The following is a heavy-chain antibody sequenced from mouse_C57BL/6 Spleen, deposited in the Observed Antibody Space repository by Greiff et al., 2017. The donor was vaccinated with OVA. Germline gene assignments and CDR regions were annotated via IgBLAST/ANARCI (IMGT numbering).Heavy chain of an antibody. D-gene: IGHD1-2*01. V-gene: IGHV6-3*01. J-gene: IGHJ3*01. CDR3: TGRGTGT. Sequence: DVQLQESGGGLVQPGGSMKLSCVASGFTFSNYWMNWVRQSPEKGLEWVAQIRLKSDNYATHYAESVKGRFTISRDDSKSSVYLQMNNLRAEDTGIYYCTGRGTGTWGQGTLVTVSA. CDR2: IRLKSDNYAT. CDR1: GFTFSNYW.